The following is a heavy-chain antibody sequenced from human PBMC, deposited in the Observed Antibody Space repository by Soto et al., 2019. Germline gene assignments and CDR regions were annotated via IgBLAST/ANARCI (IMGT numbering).Heavy chain of an antibody. V-gene: IGHV4-34*01. J-gene: IGHJ6*03. CDR1: GGSFSGYY. D-gene: IGHD2-2*03. CDR3: ARGTGYCSSTSCDVTYRYYYYYMDV. CDR2: INHSGST. Sequence: QVQLQQWGAGLLKPSETLSLTCAVYGGSFSGYYWSWIRQPPGKGLEWMGEINHSGSTNYNPSLKSCVNISVDTSMIQCSMKLRYVTSADWAVYYCARGTGYCSSTSCDVTYRYYYYYMDVWGKGTTVTDSS.